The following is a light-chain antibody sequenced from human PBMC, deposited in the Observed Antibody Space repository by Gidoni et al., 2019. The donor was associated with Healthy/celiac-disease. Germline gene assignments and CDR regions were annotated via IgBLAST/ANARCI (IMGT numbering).Light chain of an antibody. CDR1: SSDVVGYNY. CDR3: SSYTSSSTRV. V-gene: IGLV2-14*01. CDR2: EVS. J-gene: IGLJ1*01. Sequence: QSALTQPASVSGSPGQSITISCTGTSSDVVGYNYVSWFQQHPGKAPNVMIYEVSNRPSGVSNRFSGSKSGNTASLTISGLQAEDEADYYCSSYTSSSTRVFGTGTKVTV.